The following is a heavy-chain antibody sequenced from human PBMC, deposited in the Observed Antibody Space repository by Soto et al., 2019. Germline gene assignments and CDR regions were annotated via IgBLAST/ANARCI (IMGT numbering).Heavy chain of an antibody. J-gene: IGHJ6*02. V-gene: IGHV1-69*01. D-gene: IGHD2-2*02. Sequence: QVQLVQSGAEVKKPGSSVKVSCKASGGSFSSYAISWVRQAPGQGLEWMGGVIPIFGTANYAQKFQGRVTITADESTSTAYMELSSLRSEDTAVYYFARDHCSIDCYMNYSAMDVSGQGTTVTVSS. CDR1: GGSFSSYA. CDR2: VIPIFGTA. CDR3: ARDHCSIDCYMNYSAMDV.